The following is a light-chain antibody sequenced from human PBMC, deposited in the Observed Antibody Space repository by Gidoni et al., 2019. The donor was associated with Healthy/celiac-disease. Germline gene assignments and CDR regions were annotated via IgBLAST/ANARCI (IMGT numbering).Light chain of an antibody. V-gene: IGKV1-39*01. J-gene: IGKJ1*01. CDR2: AAS. CDR1: QSLSSY. Sequence: DIQMTQSPSSLSASVGDRVTITCRASQSLSSYLNWYQQKPGKAPKLLIYAASSLQSGVPSRFSGSGSGTDFTLTISSLQPEDFATYYCQQSYSTPTFXXXTKVEIK. CDR3: QQSYSTPT.